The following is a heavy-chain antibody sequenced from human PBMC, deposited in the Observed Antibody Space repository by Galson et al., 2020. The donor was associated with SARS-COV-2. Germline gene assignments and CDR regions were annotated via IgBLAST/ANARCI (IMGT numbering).Heavy chain of an antibody. J-gene: IGHJ3*02. Sequence: GGSLRLSCAASGFAFSSFSMNWVRQAPGRGLEWVSSISSSSAYIYYADSLKGRFTISRDNAKNLLYLQMNSLRAEDTAVYYCARAQYYYDNSESFDIWGQGTMVTVSS. CDR1: GFAFSSFS. CDR3: ARAQYYYDNSESFDI. D-gene: IGHD3-22*01. CDR2: ISSSSAYI. V-gene: IGHV3-21*01.